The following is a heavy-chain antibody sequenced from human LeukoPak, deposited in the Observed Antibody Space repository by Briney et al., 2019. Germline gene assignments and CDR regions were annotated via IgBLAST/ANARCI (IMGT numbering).Heavy chain of an antibody. V-gene: IGHV3-48*03. J-gene: IGHJ4*02. Sequence: GGSLRLSCAASGFTFSSYEMNWVRQAPGKGLEWVSYMSRSGNIIYYADSVKGRFTISRGNAKNSLYLQMNSLRVEDTGVYYCARDVYYGSGSPRLDYWGQGTLVTVSS. CDR1: GFTFSSYE. CDR3: ARDVYYGSGSPRLDY. D-gene: IGHD3-10*01. CDR2: MSRSGNII.